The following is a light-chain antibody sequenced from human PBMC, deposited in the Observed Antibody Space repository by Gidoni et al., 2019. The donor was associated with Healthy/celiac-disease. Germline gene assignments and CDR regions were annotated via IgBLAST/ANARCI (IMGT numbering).Light chain of an antibody. Sequence: EIVLTQSPATLSLPPGESATLSCRASQSVSSYLAWYQQKPGQAPRLLIYDASNRATGIPARFSGSGSGTDFTLTISSLEPEDFAVYYCQQRSNSWTFGQGTKVEIK. V-gene: IGKV3-11*01. CDR2: DAS. CDR1: QSVSSY. J-gene: IGKJ1*01. CDR3: QQRSNSWT.